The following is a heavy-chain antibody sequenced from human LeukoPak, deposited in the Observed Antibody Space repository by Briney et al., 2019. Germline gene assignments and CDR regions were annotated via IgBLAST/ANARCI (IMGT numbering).Heavy chain of an antibody. J-gene: IGHJ4*02. D-gene: IGHD3-9*01. CDR1: GFSFTSYA. Sequence: PGGSLRLSCAASGFSFTSYAMSWVRQAPGKGLEWVSAISGSGGSTYYADSVKGRFTISRDNSKNTLYLQMNSLRAEDTAVYYCAKDRRYFDWLLPTDYFDYWGQGTLVTVSS. V-gene: IGHV3-23*01. CDR3: AKDRRYFDWLLPTDYFDY. CDR2: ISGSGGST.